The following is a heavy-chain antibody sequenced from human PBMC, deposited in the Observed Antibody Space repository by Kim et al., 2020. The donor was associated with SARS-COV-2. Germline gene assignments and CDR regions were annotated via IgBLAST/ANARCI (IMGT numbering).Heavy chain of an antibody. CDR3: ARHSGSVTIFGVVIPQYYFDY. Sequence: SETLSLTCTVSGGSISSSSYYWGWIRQPPGKGLEWIGSIYYSGSTYYNPSLKSRVTISVDTSKNQFSLKLSSVTAADTAVYYCARHSGSVTIFGVVIPQYYFDYWGQGTLVTVSS. CDR2: IYYSGST. J-gene: IGHJ4*02. D-gene: IGHD3-3*01. CDR1: GGSISSSSYY. V-gene: IGHV4-39*01.